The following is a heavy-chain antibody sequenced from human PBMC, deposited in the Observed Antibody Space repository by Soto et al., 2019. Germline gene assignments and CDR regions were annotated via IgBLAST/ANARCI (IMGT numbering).Heavy chain of an antibody. D-gene: IGHD4-17*01. CDR2: IYYSGST. V-gene: IGHV4-39*01. Sequence: PSETLSLTCTVSGGSISSSSYYWGWIRQPPGKGLEWIGSIYYSGSTYYNPSLKSRVTISVDTSKNQFSLKLSSVTAADTAVYYCVSGDYVLGFDYWGQGTLVTVSS. CDR1: GGSISSSSYY. CDR3: VSGDYVLGFDY. J-gene: IGHJ4*02.